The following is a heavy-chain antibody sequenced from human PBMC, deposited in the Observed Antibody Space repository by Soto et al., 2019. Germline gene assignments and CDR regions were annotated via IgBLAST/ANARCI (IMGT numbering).Heavy chain of an antibody. CDR1: GGTFSTYS. Sequence: QVQLVQSGAEVKKPGSSVKVSCKDSGGTFSTYSMFWVRQAPGQGLEWMGRIIPMLGVRNYAQRFQDRVTTIADKSTATVHMELSSLRSEDTALYYCTIGSWSGEVLDIWGQGTMVTVSS. CDR2: IIPMLGVR. V-gene: IGHV1-69*02. D-gene: IGHD2-21*01. J-gene: IGHJ3*02. CDR3: TIGSWSGEVLDI.